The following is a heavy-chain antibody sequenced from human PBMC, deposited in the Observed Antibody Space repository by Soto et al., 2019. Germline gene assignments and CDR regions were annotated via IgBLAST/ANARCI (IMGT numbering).Heavy chain of an antibody. CDR3: ARDHQQLDGDY. D-gene: IGHD6-13*01. V-gene: IGHV1-69*08. CDR1: GGTFSSYT. Sequence: QVQLVQSGAEVKKPGSSVKVSCKASGGTFSSYTISWVRQAPGQGLEWMGRIIPILGIANYAQKFQGRVTITADKTTSTAYMELSSMRSEDTAVYYCARDHQQLDGDYCGQGTLVTVAS. J-gene: IGHJ4*02. CDR2: IIPILGIA.